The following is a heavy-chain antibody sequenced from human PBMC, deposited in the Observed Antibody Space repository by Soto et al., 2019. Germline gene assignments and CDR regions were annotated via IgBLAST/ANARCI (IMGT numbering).Heavy chain of an antibody. CDR3: AREGAAPYYYYGMDV. Sequence: QVQLQESGPGLVKPSQTLSLTCTVSGGSISSGGYFWSWIRQHPGKGLEWIGFIYYSGSTYYNPSPKGRFTIAVDTSKNQFSLKLSSVTAADTAVYYCAREGAAPYYYYGMDVWGQGTTVTVSS. V-gene: IGHV4-31*03. D-gene: IGHD6-6*01. CDR1: GGSISSGGYF. CDR2: IYYSGST. J-gene: IGHJ6*02.